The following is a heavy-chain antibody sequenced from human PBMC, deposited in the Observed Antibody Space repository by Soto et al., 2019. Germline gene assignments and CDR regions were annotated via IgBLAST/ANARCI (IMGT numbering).Heavy chain of an antibody. CDR3: ARGGVVTAMNWYFDL. V-gene: IGHV1-69*02. CDR1: GGTFSSYT. J-gene: IGHJ2*01. CDR2: IIPILGIA. Sequence: QVQLVQSGAEVKKPGSSMKVSCKASGGTFSSYTISWVRQAPGQGLEWMGRIIPILGIANYAQKFQGRVTITADKSTSTVYMELRSLRSEDTAVYYCARGGVVTAMNWYFDLWGRGTLVTVSS. D-gene: IGHD2-21*02.